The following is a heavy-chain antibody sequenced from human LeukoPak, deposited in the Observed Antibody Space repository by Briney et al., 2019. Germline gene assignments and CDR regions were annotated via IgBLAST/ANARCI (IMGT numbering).Heavy chain of an antibody. CDR1: GFTFSSYA. V-gene: IGHV3-23*01. J-gene: IGHJ4*02. D-gene: IGHD6-13*01. CDR2: ISGSGGST. Sequence: GGSLRLSCAASGFTFSSYAMSWVRQAPGKGLEWVSAISGSGGSTYYADSVKGRFTVSRDNSKNTLYLQMNSLRAEDTAVYYCAKDPSSGWYSVRGYFDYWGQGTLVTVSS. CDR3: AKDPSSGWYSVRGYFDY.